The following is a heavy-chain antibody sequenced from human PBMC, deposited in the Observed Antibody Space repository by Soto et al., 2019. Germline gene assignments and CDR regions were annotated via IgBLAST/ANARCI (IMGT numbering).Heavy chain of an antibody. D-gene: IGHD2-2*01. Sequence: ASVKVSCKASGYTFTSYGISWVRQAPGQGLEWMGWISAYNGNTNYAQKLQGRVTMTTDTSTSTAYMELRSLRSDDTAVYYCARSKIVVVPAAAWNWFDPWGQGTLVTVSS. CDR2: ISAYNGNT. CDR1: GYTFTSYG. J-gene: IGHJ5*02. CDR3: ARSKIVVVPAAAWNWFDP. V-gene: IGHV1-18*04.